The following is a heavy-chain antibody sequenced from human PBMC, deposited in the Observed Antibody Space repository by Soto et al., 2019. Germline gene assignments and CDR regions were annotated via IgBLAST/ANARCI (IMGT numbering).Heavy chain of an antibody. CDR2: IYYSGST. Sequence: QVQLQESGPGLVKPSQTLSLTCTVSGGSISSGGYYWSWIRQHPGKGLEWIGYIYYSGSTYYNPSLKSRVTISVDTSKNQFSLKLSSVTAADTAVYYCAKSDSSGYYSTDAFDIWGQGTMVTVSS. D-gene: IGHD3-22*01. V-gene: IGHV4-31*03. CDR3: AKSDSSGYYSTDAFDI. J-gene: IGHJ3*02. CDR1: GGSISSGGYY.